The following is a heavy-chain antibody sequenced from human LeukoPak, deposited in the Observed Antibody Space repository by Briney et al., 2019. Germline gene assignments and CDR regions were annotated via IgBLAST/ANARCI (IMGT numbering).Heavy chain of an antibody. J-gene: IGHJ4*02. D-gene: IGHD5-24*01. CDR2: IIPIFGTA. CDR1: GGTFSSYA. V-gene: IGHV1-69*05. CDR3: ARTSRDGYKLYYFDY. Sequence: SVKVSCKASGGTFSSYAISWVRQAPGHGLEWMGGIIPIFGTANYAQKFQGRVTITTDESTSTAYMELSSLRSEDTAVYYCARTSRDGYKLYYFDYWGQGTLVTVSS.